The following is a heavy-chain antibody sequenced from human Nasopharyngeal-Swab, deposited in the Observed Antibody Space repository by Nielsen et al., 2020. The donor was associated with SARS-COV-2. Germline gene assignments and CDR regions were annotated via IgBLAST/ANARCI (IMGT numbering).Heavy chain of an antibody. CDR2: ISGSGGST. D-gene: IGHD3-22*01. CDR3: AKDYYDSSGYHPDAFDI. V-gene: IGHV3-23*01. CDR1: GFTFSSYA. J-gene: IGHJ3*02. Sequence: GESLKISCAASGFTFSSYAMSWVRQAPGKGLEWVSAISGSGGSTYYADSVKGRFTISRDNSKNTLYLQMNSLRAEDTAVCYCAKDYYDSSGYHPDAFDIWGQGTMVTVSS.